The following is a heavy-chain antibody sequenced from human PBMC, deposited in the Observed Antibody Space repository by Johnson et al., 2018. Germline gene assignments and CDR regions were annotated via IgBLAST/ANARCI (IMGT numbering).Heavy chain of an antibody. CDR2: ISGSGGST. Sequence: VQLVESGGGLVQPGGSLRLSCAASGFTFSSYAMSWVRQAPGKGLEWVSAISGSGGSTYYADSVKGRFTISRDNSKNTLYLQMDSLRAEDPAVYYCARARSWGIQLYYYYYGMDVWGQGTTVTVSS. V-gene: IGHV3-23*04. D-gene: IGHD5-18*01. CDR1: GFTFSSYA. CDR3: ARARSWGIQLYYYYYGMDV. J-gene: IGHJ6*02.